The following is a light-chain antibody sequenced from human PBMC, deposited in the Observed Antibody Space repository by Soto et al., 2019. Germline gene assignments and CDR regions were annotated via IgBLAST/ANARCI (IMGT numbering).Light chain of an antibody. CDR1: SSDVGGYNY. CDR3: NSYAGSNNWV. CDR2: EVS. Sequence: QSALTQPPSASGSPGQSVTISCTGTSSDVGGYNYVSWYQQHPGKAPKLMIYEVSKRPSGVPDRFSGSKSGNTASLTVSGFQAEDEADYYCNSYAGSNNWVFGGGTKVTVL. V-gene: IGLV2-8*01. J-gene: IGLJ3*02.